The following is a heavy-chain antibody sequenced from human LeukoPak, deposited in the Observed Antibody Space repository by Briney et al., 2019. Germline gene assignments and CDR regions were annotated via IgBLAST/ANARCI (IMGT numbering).Heavy chain of an antibody. CDR3: ARDAYHYYDSSGYYPFDY. V-gene: IGHV3-7*01. D-gene: IGHD3-22*01. CDR1: GFTFSSYW. CDR2: IKQDGSEK. Sequence: GGSLRLSCAASGFTFSSYWMSWVRQAPGKGLEWVANIKQDGSEKYYVDSVKGRFTISRDNAKNSLYLQMNSLRAEDTAVYYCARDAYHYYDSSGYYPFDYWGQGTLVTVSS. J-gene: IGHJ4*02.